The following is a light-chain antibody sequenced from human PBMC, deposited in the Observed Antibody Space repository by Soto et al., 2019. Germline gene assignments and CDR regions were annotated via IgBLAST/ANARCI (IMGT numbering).Light chain of an antibody. CDR2: GVS. J-gene: IGKJ2*03. Sequence: EVVLTQSPGTLSLSPGERATLSCRASQSVINYLGWYQQKPGQAPRLLIYGVSSRATGIPDRFSGSGSGTDFTLTIIRLEPEDFEVYYCQQYGSSHSFGQGTKLEIK. V-gene: IGKV3-20*01. CDR3: QQYGSSHS. CDR1: QSVINY.